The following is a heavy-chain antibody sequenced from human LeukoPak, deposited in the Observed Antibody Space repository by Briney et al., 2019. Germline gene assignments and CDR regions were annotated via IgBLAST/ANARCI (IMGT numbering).Heavy chain of an antibody. CDR2: MWFDGSNI. Sequence: GGSLRLSCAASGFNLTTYSMNWVRQAPGKGLEWVAVMWFDGSNIYYADSVKGRFTISRDNSKNTLYLQMDSLRAEDMAVYYCARDYSSSWLRFFDYWGQGTLVTVSS. V-gene: IGHV3-33*08. CDR3: ARDYSSSWLRFFDY. CDR1: GFNLTTYS. D-gene: IGHD6-6*01. J-gene: IGHJ4*02.